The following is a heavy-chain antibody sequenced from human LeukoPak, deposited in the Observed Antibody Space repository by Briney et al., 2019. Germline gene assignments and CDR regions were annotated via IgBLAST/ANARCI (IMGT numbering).Heavy chain of an antibody. Sequence: GGSLRLSCAASGFTFSSYAMTWVRQAPGKGLEWVSTISASGGSSYYADSVKGRFTISRDNSKNTLYLQMNSLRAEDTAVYYCAAVSVAVAGYYFDYWGQGTLVTVSS. D-gene: IGHD6-19*01. V-gene: IGHV3-23*01. CDR3: AAVSVAVAGYYFDY. CDR1: GFTFSSYA. J-gene: IGHJ4*02. CDR2: ISASGGSS.